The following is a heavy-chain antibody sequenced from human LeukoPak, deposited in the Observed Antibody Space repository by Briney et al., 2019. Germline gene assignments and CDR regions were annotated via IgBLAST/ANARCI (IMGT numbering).Heavy chain of an antibody. D-gene: IGHD6-19*01. CDR2: IYYSGST. CDR1: GGSFSGYY. Sequence: SETLSLTCAVYGGSFSGYYWSWIRQPPGKGLEWIGYIYYSGSTNYNPSLKSRVTISVDTSKNQFSLKLSSVTAADTAVYYCARSRGWLTKLYFDYWGQGTLVTVSS. V-gene: IGHV4-59*08. CDR3: ARSRGWLTKLYFDY. J-gene: IGHJ4*02.